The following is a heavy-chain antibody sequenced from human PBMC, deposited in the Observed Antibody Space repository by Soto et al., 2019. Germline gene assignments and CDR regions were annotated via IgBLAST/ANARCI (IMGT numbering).Heavy chain of an antibody. CDR3: AKDRRMVRGVTYMGFGD. CDR1: GFTFSSYG. D-gene: IGHD3-10*01. J-gene: IGHJ4*02. V-gene: IGHV3-30*18. Sequence: QVQLVESGGGVVQPGRSLRLSCAASGFTFSSYGMHWVRQAPGKGLEWVAVISYDGSNKYYADSVKGRFTISRDNSKNTLYLQMNSLRAEDTAVYYCAKDRRMVRGVTYMGFGDWGQGTLVTVSS. CDR2: ISYDGSNK.